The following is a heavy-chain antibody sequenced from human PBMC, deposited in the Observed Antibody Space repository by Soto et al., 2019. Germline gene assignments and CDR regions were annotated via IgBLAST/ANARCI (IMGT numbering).Heavy chain of an antibody. V-gene: IGHV1-8*01. CDR2: MNPNSGNT. Sequence: ASVKVSCKASGYTFTSYDINCVRQATGQGLEWMGWMNPNSGNTGYAQKFQGRVTMTRNTSISTAYMELSSLRSEDTAVYYCARPYCSGGSCYSGTVDYWGQGTLVTVSS. CDR3: ARPYCSGGSCYSGTVDY. J-gene: IGHJ4*02. CDR1: GYTFTSYD. D-gene: IGHD2-15*01.